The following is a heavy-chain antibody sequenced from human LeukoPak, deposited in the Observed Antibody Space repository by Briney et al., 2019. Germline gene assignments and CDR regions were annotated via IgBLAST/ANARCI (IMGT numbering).Heavy chain of an antibody. Sequence: QAGGSLRLSCVASGFSFSSYWMAWVRQAPGKGLEWVANIKYDGSHKYYVDSVKGRFTISRDNAKNSVYLQMNSLRVDDTAGDFRASPHDSSGNDWGQGTMVTVSS. CDR3: ASPHDSSGND. CDR2: IKYDGSHK. V-gene: IGHV3-7*01. CDR1: GFSFSSYW. J-gene: IGHJ4*02. D-gene: IGHD3-22*01.